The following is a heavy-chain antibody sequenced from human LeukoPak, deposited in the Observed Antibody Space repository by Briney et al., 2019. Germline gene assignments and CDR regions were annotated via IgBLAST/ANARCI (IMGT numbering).Heavy chain of an antibody. D-gene: IGHD6-19*01. CDR2: IYYSGST. CDR3: ARLGYSSGPI. J-gene: IGHJ3*02. Sequence: SETLSLTCTVSGGSISSYYWSWIRQPPGKGLEWIGYIYYSGSTNYNPPLKSRVTISVDTSKNQFSLKLSSVTAADTAVYYCARLGYSSGPIWGQGTMVTVSS. V-gene: IGHV4-59*08. CDR1: GGSISSYY.